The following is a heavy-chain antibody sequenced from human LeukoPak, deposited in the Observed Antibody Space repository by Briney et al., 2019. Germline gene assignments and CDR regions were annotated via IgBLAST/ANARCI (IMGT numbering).Heavy chain of an antibody. Sequence: PGGSLRLSCAASGFTFSSYSMNWVRQAPGKGLEWVSSISSSSSYIYYADSVKGRFTISRDNAKNSLYLQMNSLRAGDTAVYYCARSWLGSVVITKFVFDYWGQGTLVTVSS. CDR2: ISSSSSYI. D-gene: IGHD3-22*01. CDR1: GFTFSSYS. V-gene: IGHV3-21*01. CDR3: ARSWLGSVVITKFVFDY. J-gene: IGHJ4*02.